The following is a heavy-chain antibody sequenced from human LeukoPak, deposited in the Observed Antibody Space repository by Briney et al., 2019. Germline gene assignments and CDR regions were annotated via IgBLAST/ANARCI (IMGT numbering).Heavy chain of an antibody. Sequence: GGSLRLSSAASGFTFSNYAMSWVRPAPGKGLVWVSDISGSGGNTSYADPVRGRFTISRANSTTPLYLKRNTLRAENTVVYYCGKHTFGGVGDNWGQGTLVTVSS. CDR3: GKHTFGGVGDN. V-gene: IGHV3-23*01. D-gene: IGHD3-16*01. CDR2: ISGSGGNT. J-gene: IGHJ4*02. CDR1: GFTFSNYA.